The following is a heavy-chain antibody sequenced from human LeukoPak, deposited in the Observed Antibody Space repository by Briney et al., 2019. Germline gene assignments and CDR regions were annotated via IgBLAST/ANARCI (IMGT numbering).Heavy chain of an antibody. CDR2: ITSDGSST. V-gene: IGHV3-74*01. CDR3: ARDPIAVAVLYYFDY. Sequence: GGSLRLSCAASGFTLSNYWMHWVRQAPGKGLVWVSRITSDGSSTNYADSVKGRFTISRDNSKNTLYLQMNSLRAEDTAVYYCARDPIAVAVLYYFDYWGQGTLVTVSS. J-gene: IGHJ4*02. CDR1: GFTLSNYW. D-gene: IGHD6-19*01.